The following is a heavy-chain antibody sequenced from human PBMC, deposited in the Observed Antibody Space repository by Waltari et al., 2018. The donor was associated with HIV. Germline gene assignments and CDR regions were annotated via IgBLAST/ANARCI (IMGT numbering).Heavy chain of an antibody. CDR2: IFSNDEK. J-gene: IGHJ4*02. D-gene: IGHD4-17*01. CDR3: ARIDDGDYGSAY. Sequence: QVTLKQSGPVLVKPTATLTLTCTVSAFSLSNARMGVSWPRQPSAEAMEWLAHIFSNDEKSYSTALKSRLTITKDTSKSQVVLTMTNMDPGDTATYYCARIDDGDYGSAYWGQGTLVSVSS. V-gene: IGHV2-26*01. CDR1: AFSLSNARMG.